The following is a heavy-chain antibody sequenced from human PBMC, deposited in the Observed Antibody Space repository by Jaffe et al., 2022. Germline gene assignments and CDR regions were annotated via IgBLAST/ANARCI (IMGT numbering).Heavy chain of an antibody. CDR3: VRVSFVDEGMDV. V-gene: IGHV3-7*01. CDR1: GFTFSVYW. Sequence: EVQLVESGGGLVQPGGSLRLSCAASGFTFSVYWMTWVRQAPGKGLEWVANMNHDGSRINYGDSVKGRFTISRDNAKKSLFLQMNSLRAEDTALYYCVRVSFVDEGMDVWGKGTTVTVSS. D-gene: IGHD5-12*01. CDR2: MNHDGSRI. J-gene: IGHJ6*03.